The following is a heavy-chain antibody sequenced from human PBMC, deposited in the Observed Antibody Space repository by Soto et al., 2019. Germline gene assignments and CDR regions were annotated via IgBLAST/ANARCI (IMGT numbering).Heavy chain of an antibody. D-gene: IGHD2-21*01. J-gene: IGHJ6*02. CDR2: IIPIVGTG. V-gene: IGHV1-69*01. CDR1: GGSFSSYA. CDR3: ARDLRASGRPGMDV. Sequence: QVQQVQSGAEVKKPGSSVKVSCKASGGSFSSYAISWVRQAPGQGLEWMGGIIPIVGTGNYAQNFQGRVTITADESTSTAYMELSSLRSEDTAMYYCARDLRASGRPGMDVWGQGTTVTVSS.